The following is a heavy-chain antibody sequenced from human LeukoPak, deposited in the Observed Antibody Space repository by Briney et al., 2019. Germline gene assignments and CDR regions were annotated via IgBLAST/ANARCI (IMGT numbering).Heavy chain of an antibody. Sequence: ALVKVSCKASGYTFTGYYMHWVRQAPGQGLEWMGWINPNSGGTNYAQKFQGRVTMTRDTSISTAYMELSRLRSDDTAVYYCARVITGTTFHFDYWGQGTLVTVSS. J-gene: IGHJ4*02. CDR3: ARVITGTTFHFDY. D-gene: IGHD1-20*01. V-gene: IGHV1-2*02. CDR1: GYTFTGYY. CDR2: INPNSGGT.